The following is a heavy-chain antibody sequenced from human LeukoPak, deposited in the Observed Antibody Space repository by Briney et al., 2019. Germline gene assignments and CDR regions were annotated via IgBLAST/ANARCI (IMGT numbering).Heavy chain of an antibody. V-gene: IGHV4-34*01. D-gene: IGHD1/OR15-1a*01. CDR1: GGSFSGYY. CDR2: INHIGST. J-gene: IGHJ4*02. Sequence: SETLSLTCAVYGGSFSGYYWSWIRQPPGKGLEWIGEINHIGSTNYNPSLKSRVTISVDTSKNQFSLKLRPVTAADTAVYYCESGRINKSIWDYWGQGTLVTVSS. CDR3: ESGRINKSIWDY.